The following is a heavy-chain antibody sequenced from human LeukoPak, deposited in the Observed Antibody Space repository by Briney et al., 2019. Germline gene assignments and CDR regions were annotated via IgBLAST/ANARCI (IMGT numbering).Heavy chain of an antibody. D-gene: IGHD6-13*01. CDR2: INPNSGGT. J-gene: IGHJ4*02. CDR3: ASGAYSSSWSIDY. Sequence: GASVKLSCKASGDIFTAYYLHWVRQAPGQGLEWMGWINPNSGGTNYAQKFQGRVTMTRDTSISTAYMELSRLRSDGTAVYYCASGAYSSSWSIDYWGQGTLVTVSS. V-gene: IGHV1-2*02. CDR1: GDIFTAYY.